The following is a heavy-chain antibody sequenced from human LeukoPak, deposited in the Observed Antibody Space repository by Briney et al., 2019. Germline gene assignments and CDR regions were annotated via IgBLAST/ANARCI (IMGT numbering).Heavy chain of an antibody. D-gene: IGHD4-17*01. V-gene: IGHV4-4*07. J-gene: IGHJ6*03. Sequence: SETLSLTCTVSGDSISGFYWSWIRQPAGKGLRWIARISTSGSTTYNPSLKSRVTMSVDRSTNEFSLTVRSVTAADTALYYCARGLPSYGDYVDYYFYMDVWGKGTTVTVS. CDR1: GDSISGFY. CDR2: ISTSGST. CDR3: ARGLPSYGDYVDYYFYMDV.